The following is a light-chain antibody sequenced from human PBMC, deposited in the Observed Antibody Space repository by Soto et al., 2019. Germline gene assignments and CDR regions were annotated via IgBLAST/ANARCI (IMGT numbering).Light chain of an antibody. J-gene: IGKJ5*01. CDR2: GAS. CDR1: QSVSNNY. CDR3: QQYGNSGT. Sequence: EIVLTQSPGTLSLSPGERATLSCRASQSVSNNYLAWYQQKPGQAPRLLIYGASNRATGSPDRFSGSGSGTDFTLTISRLEPEDFAVYYCQQYGNSGTFGQGTRLEIK. V-gene: IGKV3-20*01.